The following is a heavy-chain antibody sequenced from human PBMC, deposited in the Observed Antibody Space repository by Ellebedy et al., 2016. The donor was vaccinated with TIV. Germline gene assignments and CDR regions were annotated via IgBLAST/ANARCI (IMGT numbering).Heavy chain of an antibody. D-gene: IGHD6-6*01. CDR1: GFTFSSYA. V-gene: IGHV3-23*01. CDR2: ISGSGGST. CDR3: AKDLLAVRGYYFDY. Sequence: GESLKISCAASGFTFSSYAMSWVRQAPGKGLEWVSAISGSGGSTYYADSVKGRFTISRDNSKNTLYLQMSILRAEDTALYYCAKDLLAVRGYYFDYWGQGTLVTVSS. J-gene: IGHJ4*02.